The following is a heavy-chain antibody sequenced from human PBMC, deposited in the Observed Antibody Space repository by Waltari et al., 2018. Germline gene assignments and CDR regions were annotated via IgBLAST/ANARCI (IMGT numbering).Heavy chain of an antibody. CDR2: INPNSGGT. Sequence: QVQLVQSGAEVKKPGASVKVSCKASGYTFTGYYMHWVRQAPGQGLEWMGWINPNSGGTKDAQKFQGRVTMTRDTSISTAYMELTRLRSDDTAVYYCARALYSSSSEFHYWGQGTLVTVSS. J-gene: IGHJ4*02. V-gene: IGHV1-2*02. D-gene: IGHD6-6*01. CDR1: GYTFTGYY. CDR3: ARALYSSSSEFHY.